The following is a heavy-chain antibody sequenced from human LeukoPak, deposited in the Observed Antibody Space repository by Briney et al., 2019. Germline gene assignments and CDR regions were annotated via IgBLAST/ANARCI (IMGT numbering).Heavy chain of an antibody. CDR3: ARTGGSGRYLYYFDY. D-gene: IGHD3-10*01. J-gene: IGHJ4*02. CDR1: GFTFSSYA. CDR2: VSGSGGST. Sequence: PGGSLRLSCAASGFTFSSYAMSWVRQAPGKGLEGISGVSGSGGSTYYADSVKGRFTISRDNSKNTLYLQMNSLRAEDTAVYYCARTGGSGRYLYYFDYWGQGPLVTVSS. V-gene: IGHV3-23*01.